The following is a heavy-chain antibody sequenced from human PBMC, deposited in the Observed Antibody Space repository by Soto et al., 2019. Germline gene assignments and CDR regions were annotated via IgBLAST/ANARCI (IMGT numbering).Heavy chain of an antibody. V-gene: IGHV4-34*01. Sequence: SETLSLTCAVYGGSFSGYYWSWIRQPPGKGLEWIGEINHSGSTNYNPSLKSRVTISVDTSKNQFSLKLSSVTAADTAVYYCARGRSGRSYYYYYYMDVWGKGTTVTVSS. CDR2: INHSGST. D-gene: IGHD3-10*01. CDR1: GGSFSGYY. J-gene: IGHJ6*03. CDR3: ARGRSGRSYYYYYYMDV.